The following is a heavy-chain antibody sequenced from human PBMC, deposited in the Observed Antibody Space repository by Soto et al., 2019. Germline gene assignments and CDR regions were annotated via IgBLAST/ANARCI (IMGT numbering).Heavy chain of an antibody. CDR3: AKSVRSRDYYYGMDV. Sequence: SGGSLRLSCAASGFTFSSYAMIWVRQAPGKGLEWVSAISGSGGSTYYADSVKGRFTISRDNSKNTLYLQMNSLRAEDTAVYYCAKSVRSRDYYYGMDVWGQGTTVTVSS. CDR2: ISGSGGST. J-gene: IGHJ6*02. V-gene: IGHV3-23*01. CDR1: GFTFSSYA.